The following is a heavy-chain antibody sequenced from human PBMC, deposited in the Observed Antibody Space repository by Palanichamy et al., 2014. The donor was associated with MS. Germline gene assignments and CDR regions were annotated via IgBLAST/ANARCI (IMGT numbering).Heavy chain of an antibody. J-gene: IGHJ4*02. Sequence: QVQLVESGGGVVQAGKPLRLSCAASGFTFSSNGLHWVRQAPGKGLEWVALISYDGSTKYYADSVKGRFTISRDNSKSTLYLQMSSLTVEDTAVYYCAKEQESSVSLDHWGQGTHVTVSS. CDR2: ISYDGSTK. V-gene: IGHV3-30*18. CDR3: AKEQESSVSLDH. CDR1: GFTFSSNG.